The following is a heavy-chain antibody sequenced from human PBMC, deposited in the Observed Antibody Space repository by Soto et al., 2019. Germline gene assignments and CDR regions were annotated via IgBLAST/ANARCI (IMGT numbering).Heavy chain of an antibody. CDR1: GGSVRTGRYY. V-gene: IGHV4-61*01. D-gene: IGHD3-22*01. CDR3: ARDTYDSSGYYDY. Sequence: PSETLSLICTVSGGSVRTGRYYWSWVGQPPGKGLAWVGYIYDVGTNYNPSLKSRVTISLDTPKNQFSLKLNSVTAADTAVYYCARDTYDSSGYYDYWGQGTLVTVSS. CDR2: IYDVGT. J-gene: IGHJ4*02.